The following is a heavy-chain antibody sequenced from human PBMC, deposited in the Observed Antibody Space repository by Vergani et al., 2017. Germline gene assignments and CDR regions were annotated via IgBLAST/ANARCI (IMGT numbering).Heavy chain of an antibody. J-gene: IGHJ6*02. D-gene: IGHD3-10*01. V-gene: IGHV3-23*01. CDR3: AKDQGGGRWFGGRYGMDV. CDR2: IRGSGGST. Sequence: EVQLLESGGGLVQPGGSLRLSCAASGFTFSSYAMSWVRQAPGKGLEWVSAIRGSGGSTYYADSVKGRFTIARDNYKNTLYLKMNSRRAEDTAVYYCAKDQGGGRWFGGRYGMDVWGQGTTVIGSS. CDR1: GFTFSSYA.